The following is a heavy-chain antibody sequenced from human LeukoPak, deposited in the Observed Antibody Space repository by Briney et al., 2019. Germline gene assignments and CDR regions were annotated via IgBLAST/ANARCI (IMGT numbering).Heavy chain of an antibody. Sequence: PGGSLRLSCAASAFTFSSYSMNWVRQAPGKGLEWVSYISSSSSTIYYADSVKGRFAISRDNAKNSLYLQMNSLRAEDTAVYYCAKDGYLNHLKHGFDPWGQGTLVTVSS. D-gene: IGHD1-14*01. CDR1: AFTFSSYS. V-gene: IGHV3-48*01. CDR3: AKDGYLNHLKHGFDP. J-gene: IGHJ5*02. CDR2: ISSSSSTI.